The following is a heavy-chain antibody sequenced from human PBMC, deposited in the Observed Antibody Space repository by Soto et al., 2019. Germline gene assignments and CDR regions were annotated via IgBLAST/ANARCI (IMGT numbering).Heavy chain of an antibody. V-gene: IGHV3-48*02. J-gene: IGHJ4*02. CDR2: ISSSGSVT. CDR3: VRESPALDY. Sequence: EVQLVESGGGLVQPGGSLRLSGRASGFIFSRYDMNWVRQAPGKGLEWVAYISSSGSVTYYADSVKGRFAISRDNAETSVYLQMNRLRDEDTSTYYCVRESPALDYWGQGTLVTVSS. CDR1: GFIFSRYD.